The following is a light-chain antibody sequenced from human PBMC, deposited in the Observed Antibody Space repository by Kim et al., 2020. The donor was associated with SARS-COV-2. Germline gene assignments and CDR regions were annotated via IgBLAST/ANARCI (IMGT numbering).Light chain of an antibody. Sequence: DIVMTQSPDSLAVSLGERATINCKSSQTVLSNSNNKNYLAWYQQKPGQPPKLLIFWASIRQSGIPDRFSGSGSGTDFTLTISSLQAEDVAVYYCQQFYSTPLTFGGGTKVDIK. J-gene: IGKJ4*01. CDR2: WAS. CDR3: QQFYSTPLT. V-gene: IGKV4-1*01. CDR1: QTVLSNSNNKNY.